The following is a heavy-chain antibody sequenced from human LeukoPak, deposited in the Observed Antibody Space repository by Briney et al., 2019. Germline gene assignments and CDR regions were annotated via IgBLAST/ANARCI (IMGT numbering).Heavy chain of an antibody. D-gene: IGHD2-2*01. V-gene: IGHV1-2*06. CDR2: INPNSGGT. CDR1: GYTFTSYG. CDR3: ARRYCSSTSCYPFDY. Sequence: GASVKVSCKASGYTFTSYGISWVRQAPGQGLEWMGRINPNSGGTNYAQKFQGRVTMTRDTSISTAYMELSRLRSDDTAVYYCARRYCSSTSCYPFDYWGQGTLVTVSS. J-gene: IGHJ4*02.